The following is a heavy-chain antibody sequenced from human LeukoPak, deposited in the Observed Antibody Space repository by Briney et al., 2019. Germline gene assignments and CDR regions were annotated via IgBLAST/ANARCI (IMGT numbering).Heavy chain of an antibody. CDR1: GFTFSDYY. CDR3: ARGLSYYDSSRYTFDY. CDR2: ISSSSSYT. J-gene: IGHJ4*02. D-gene: IGHD3-22*01. V-gene: IGHV3-11*06. Sequence: GGSLRLSCAASGFTFSDYYMSWIRQAPGKGLEWVSYISSSSSYTNYADSVKGRFTISRDNAKNSLYLQMDSLRAEDTAVYYCARGLSYYDSSRYTFDYWGQGTQGPVSS.